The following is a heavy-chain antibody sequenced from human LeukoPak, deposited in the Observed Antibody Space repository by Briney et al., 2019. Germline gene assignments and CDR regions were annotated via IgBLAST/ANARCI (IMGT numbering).Heavy chain of an antibody. V-gene: IGHV3-15*01. Sequence: GGSLRLSCAAFGFTFRSFWMSWVRQAPGKGLEWVGCIKSRADGETTDYAAPVKGTFTISRDNAKNTLQMNSLKIEDTAVYYCTTEYEGSGSAFDIWGQGTMVTVSS. CDR2: IKSRADGETT. CDR3: TTEYEGSGSAFDI. CDR1: GFTFRSFW. D-gene: IGHD1-26*01. J-gene: IGHJ3*02.